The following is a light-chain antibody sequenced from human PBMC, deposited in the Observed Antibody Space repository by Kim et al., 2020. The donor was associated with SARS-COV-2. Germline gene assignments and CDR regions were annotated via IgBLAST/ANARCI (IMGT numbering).Light chain of an antibody. CDR1: NIGDKS. V-gene: IGLV3-21*04. Sequence: PGATARMTCGGNNIGDKSVPWYQQKPGQAPVLVISYDSDRPSGIPERFSGSNSGNTATLIISRVEAGDEADYYCHLWDSSSDHVVFGGGTQLTVL. CDR3: HLWDSSSDHVV. CDR2: YDS. J-gene: IGLJ2*01.